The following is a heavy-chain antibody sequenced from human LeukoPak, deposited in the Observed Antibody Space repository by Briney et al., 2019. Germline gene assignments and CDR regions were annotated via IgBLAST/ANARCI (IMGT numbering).Heavy chain of an antibody. CDR2: IYQTESA. D-gene: IGHD3-16*02. CDR3: ARHGVLVTRPLDY. Sequence: SETLSLTCTVSGYSNSSGFYWGWIRLPPGKGLEWIGSIYQTESAHSNPSLKSRVTISVDTSKNQFSLQLTSVTAADTAIYYCARHGVLVTRPLDYWGQGILVTVSS. V-gene: IGHV4-38-2*02. CDR1: GYSNSSGFY. J-gene: IGHJ4*02.